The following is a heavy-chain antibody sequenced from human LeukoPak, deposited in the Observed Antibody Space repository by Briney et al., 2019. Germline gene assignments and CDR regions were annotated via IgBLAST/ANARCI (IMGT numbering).Heavy chain of an antibody. V-gene: IGHV3-7*01. CDR3: AREPGIGYAFDI. Sequence: PGGSLRLSCVVSGFTFTDSWMTWVRQAPGKVLEWVANIKQDGSETHYVDSVKGRFTISRDNAKNSLYLQMNSLRAEDTAMYYCAREPGIGYAFDIWGQGTVVAVSS. D-gene: IGHD3-10*01. CDR1: GFTFTDSW. J-gene: IGHJ3*02. CDR2: IKQDGSET.